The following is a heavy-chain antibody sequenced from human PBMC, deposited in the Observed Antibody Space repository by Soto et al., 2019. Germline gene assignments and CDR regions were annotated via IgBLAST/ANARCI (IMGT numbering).Heavy chain of an antibody. CDR2: ISSNGGST. CDR1: GFTFSSYA. Sequence: HPGGSLRLSCSASGFTFSSYAMHWVRQAPGKGLEYVSAISSNGGSTYYADSVKGRFTISRDNSKNTLYLQMSSLRAEDTAVYYCVKDSAAMVGGGWFDPWGQGTLVTVSS. J-gene: IGHJ5*02. D-gene: IGHD5-18*01. CDR3: VKDSAAMVGGGWFDP. V-gene: IGHV3-64D*06.